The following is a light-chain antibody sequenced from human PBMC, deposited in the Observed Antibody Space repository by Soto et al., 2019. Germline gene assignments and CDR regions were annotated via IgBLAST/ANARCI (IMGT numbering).Light chain of an antibody. Sequence: QSALTQPPAASGTPGQGVTISCSGSSSNIGSNYVYWYQQLPGTAPKLLIYSDSQRPSGVPDRLSGSKSGTSASLAISGLRSEDEADYYCAAWDDSLSGWVFGGGTKLTVL. J-gene: IGLJ3*02. CDR1: SSNIGSNY. CDR2: SDS. CDR3: AAWDDSLSGWV. V-gene: IGLV1-47*02.